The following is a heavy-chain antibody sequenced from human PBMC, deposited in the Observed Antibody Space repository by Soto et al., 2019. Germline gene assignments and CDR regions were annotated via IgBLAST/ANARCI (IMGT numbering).Heavy chain of an antibody. CDR2: ISAYNGNT. CDR1: GYTFTSYG. D-gene: IGHD4-17*01. V-gene: IGHV1-18*01. CDR3: ATTTVTTMCNDRQTRFDP. J-gene: IGHJ5*02. Sequence: QVQLVQSGAEVKKPGASVKVSCKASGYTFTSYGISWVRQAPGQGLEWMGWISAYNGNTNYAQKLQGRVTMTTDTSTSTAYMELRSLRSDDTAVYYCATTTVTTMCNDRQTRFDPWGQGTLVTVSS.